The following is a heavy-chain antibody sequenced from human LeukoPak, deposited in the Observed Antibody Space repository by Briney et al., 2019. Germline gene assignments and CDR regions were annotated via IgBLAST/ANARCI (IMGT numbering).Heavy chain of an antibody. CDR2: ISAYNGNT. D-gene: IGHD1-26*01. J-gene: IGHJ3*02. CDR3: ARDAATISDTFDI. Sequence: ASVKVSCKASGYTFANYGISWVRQAPGHGLEWMGWISAYNGNTNYAQNLQDRVTMTTDTSTSTAYMELRSLRSDDTAVYFCARDAATISDTFDIWGQGTMVTVSS. V-gene: IGHV1-18*01. CDR1: GYTFANYG.